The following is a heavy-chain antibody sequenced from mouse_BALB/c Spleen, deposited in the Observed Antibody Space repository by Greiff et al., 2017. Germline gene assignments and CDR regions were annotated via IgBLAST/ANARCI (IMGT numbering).Heavy chain of an antibody. CDR1: GFSLTSYG. CDR3: ARNSIPLYGSSQYYFDY. CDR2: IWSGGST. J-gene: IGHJ2*01. V-gene: IGHV2-4-1*01. D-gene: IGHD1-1*01. Sequence: QVQLQQSGPGLVQPSQSLSITCTVSGFSLTSYGVHWVRQSPGKGLEWLGVIWSGGSTDYNAAFISRLSISKDNSKSQVFFKMNSLQADDTAIYYCARNSIPLYGSSQYYFDYWGQGTTLTVSS.